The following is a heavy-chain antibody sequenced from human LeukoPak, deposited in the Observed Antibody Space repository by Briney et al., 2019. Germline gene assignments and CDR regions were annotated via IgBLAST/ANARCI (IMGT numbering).Heavy chain of an antibody. CDR2: IYYSGST. CDR3: ARRASTVVTFNDY. J-gene: IGHJ4*02. CDR1: GGSISSSGYY. V-gene: IGHV4-39*01. Sequence: SETLSLTCTVSGGSISSSGYYWGWIRQPPGKGLEWIGSIYYSGSTYYHPSLKSRVTISEDRSKNQFSLKLSSVTAADTAMYYCARRASTVVTFNDYWGQGTLVTVSS. D-gene: IGHD4-23*01.